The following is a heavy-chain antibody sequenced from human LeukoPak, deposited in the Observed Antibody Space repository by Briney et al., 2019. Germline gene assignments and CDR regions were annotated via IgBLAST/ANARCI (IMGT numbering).Heavy chain of an antibody. D-gene: IGHD1-26*01. CDR3: ARTQSQSGSYRYYFGY. J-gene: IGHJ4*02. CDR1: GASVGSAGYY. CDR2: IYYISNT. Sequence: SETLSLTCTVSGASVGSAGYYWSWIRQPPGGGLEWIGYIYYISNTNYNPSLKSRVTMSVDPSKNQFSLKLNSVTAADTAVCYCARTQSQSGSYRYYFGYWGQGTLVTVSS. V-gene: IGHV4-61*08.